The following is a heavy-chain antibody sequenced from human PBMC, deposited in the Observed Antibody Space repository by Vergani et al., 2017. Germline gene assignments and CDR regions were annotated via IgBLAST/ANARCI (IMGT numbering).Heavy chain of an antibody. Sequence: EVHLEESGGGLVQPGGSLRLSCAASGFTFGDYYMALIRLPPGRGLDWVASIKRDGTETFNVDSVKGRLTISRDNAKTTQYLQMNSLRDEDRGVYYCARISGGSAPYLHYWGKGTLVTVAS. V-gene: IGHV3-7*01. CDR3: ARISGGSAPYLHY. CDR2: IKRDGTET. J-gene: IGHJ1*01. CDR1: GFTFGDYY. D-gene: IGHD2-15*01.